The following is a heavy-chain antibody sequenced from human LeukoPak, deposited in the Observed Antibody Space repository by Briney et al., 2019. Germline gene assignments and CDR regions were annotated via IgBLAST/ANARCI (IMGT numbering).Heavy chain of an antibody. CDR3: ASNGDDFWSGYSDY. D-gene: IGHD3-3*01. V-gene: IGHV4-34*01. J-gene: IGHJ4*02. CDR1: GGSFSGYY. Sequence: SETLSLTCAVYGGSFSGYYWSWIRQPPGKGLEWIGETNHSGSTNYNPSLKSRVTISVDTSKNQFSLKLSSVTAADTAVYYCASNGDDFWSGYSDYWGQGTLVTVSS. CDR2: TNHSGST.